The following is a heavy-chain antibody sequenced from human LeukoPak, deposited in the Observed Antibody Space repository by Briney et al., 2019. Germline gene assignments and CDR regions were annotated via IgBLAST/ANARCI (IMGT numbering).Heavy chain of an antibody. CDR2: ISGSSRST. J-gene: IGHJ4*02. Sequence: GGSLRLSCAASGFTFHNNGMSWVRQAPGKGLEWVSAISGSSRSTYHAESVKGRSTISRDNSKNTLFLQMNSLRAEDTAVYYCAKAPLDSSSWYFGHFFDYWGQGTLVTVSS. CDR1: GFTFHNNG. V-gene: IGHV3-23*01. D-gene: IGHD6-13*01. CDR3: AKAPLDSSSWYFGHFFDY.